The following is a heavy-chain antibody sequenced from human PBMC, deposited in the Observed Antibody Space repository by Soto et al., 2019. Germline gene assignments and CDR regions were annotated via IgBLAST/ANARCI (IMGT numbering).Heavy chain of an antibody. D-gene: IGHD4-17*01. CDR2: FIPVLNRA. J-gene: IGHJ4*02. Sequence: QVQLVQSGAEVKKPGSSVKVSCKASGGSFSMYTFNWVRQAPGQGLEWMGRFIPVLNRANYAQRFQGRVRITADESTSTAYMELISLTSEATAVYYCAIDRGDVYGEVARGQGTLVTVSS. V-gene: IGHV1-69*08. CDR3: AIDRGDVYGEVA. CDR1: GGSFSMYT.